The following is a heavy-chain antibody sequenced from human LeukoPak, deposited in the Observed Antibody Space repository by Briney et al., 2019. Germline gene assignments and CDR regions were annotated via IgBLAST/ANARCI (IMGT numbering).Heavy chain of an antibody. D-gene: IGHD3-16*01. CDR2: ISSSGSTI. CDR3: ARDRGLNYYYYYMDV. Sequence: GGSLRLSCAASGFTFSDYYMSWIRQAPGKGLEWVSYISSSGSTIYYADSVKGRFTISRDNAKNSLYLQMNSLRAEDTAVYYCARDRGLNYYYYYMDVWGKGTTVTISS. J-gene: IGHJ6*03. CDR1: GFTFSDYY. V-gene: IGHV3-11*04.